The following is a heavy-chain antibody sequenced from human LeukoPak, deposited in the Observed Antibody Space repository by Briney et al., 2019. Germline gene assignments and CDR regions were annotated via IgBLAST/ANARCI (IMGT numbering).Heavy chain of an antibody. Sequence: GASVKVSCKASGYIFNRYGITWVRQAPGQGLEWMGWMNPNSGNTGYAQKFQGRVTMTRNTSISTAYMELSSLRSDDTAVYYCASGDGYNAFDIWGQGTMVTVSS. J-gene: IGHJ3*02. D-gene: IGHD5-12*01. CDR1: GYIFNRYG. V-gene: IGHV1-8*01. CDR3: ASGDGYNAFDI. CDR2: MNPNSGNT.